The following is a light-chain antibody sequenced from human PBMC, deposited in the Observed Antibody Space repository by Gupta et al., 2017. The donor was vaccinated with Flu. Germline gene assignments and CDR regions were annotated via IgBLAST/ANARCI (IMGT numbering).Light chain of an antibody. Sequence: HSALTQPASVSGSPGQSITISCTGTSSDVGGYNYVSWYQQHPGKAPKLMIYEVSNRPSGASHRFSGSKSDNTASLTISALQAEDEADYYCSSYTSSSSHYVFGTGTNVTVL. J-gene: IGLJ1*01. CDR1: SSDVGGYNY. CDR3: SSYTSSSSHYV. V-gene: IGLV2-14*03. CDR2: EVS.